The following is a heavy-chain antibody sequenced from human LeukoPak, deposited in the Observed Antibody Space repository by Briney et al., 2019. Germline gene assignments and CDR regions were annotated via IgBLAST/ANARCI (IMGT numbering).Heavy chain of an antibody. CDR3: ARDPHSSGWLFDY. D-gene: IGHD6-19*01. V-gene: IGHV3-30*03. CDR1: GFTFSSYG. Sequence: PGRSLRLSCAASGFTFSSYGMHWVRQAPGKGLEWVAVISYDGSNKYYADSVKGRFTISRDNSKNTLYLQMNSLTAEDTAVYYCARDPHSSGWLFDYWGQGTLVTVSS. CDR2: ISYDGSNK. J-gene: IGHJ4*02.